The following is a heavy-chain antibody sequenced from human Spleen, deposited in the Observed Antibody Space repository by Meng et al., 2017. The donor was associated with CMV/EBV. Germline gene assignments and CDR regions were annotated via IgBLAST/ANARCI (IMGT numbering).Heavy chain of an antibody. D-gene: IGHD3-22*01. J-gene: IGHJ4*02. CDR3: AKDLTMIVVVIGSSARGFDY. Sequence: GESLKISCAASGFTLSSYSMNWVRQAPGRGLEWVSYITSSSGTIYYADSVKGRFTISRDNAKNSLYLQMNSLRTEDTAVYYCAKDLTMIVVVIGSSARGFDYWGQGTLVTVSS. V-gene: IGHV3-48*04. CDR1: GFTLSSYS. CDR2: ITSSSGTI.